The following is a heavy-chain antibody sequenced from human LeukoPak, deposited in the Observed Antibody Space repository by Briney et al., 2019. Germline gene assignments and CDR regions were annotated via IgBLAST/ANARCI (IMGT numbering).Heavy chain of an antibody. J-gene: IGHJ3*02. CDR2: ISAYNGNT. CDR3: ARDFSLSITMIVVVMPDAFEI. D-gene: IGHD3-22*01. CDR1: GYTFTSYG. V-gene: IGHV1-18*01. Sequence: ASVKVSCKASGYTFTSYGISWVRQAPGQGLEWMGWISAYNGNTNYAQKLQGRVTMTTDTSTSTAYMELRSLRSDDTAVYYCARDFSLSITMIVVVMPDAFEIWGQGTMVTVSS.